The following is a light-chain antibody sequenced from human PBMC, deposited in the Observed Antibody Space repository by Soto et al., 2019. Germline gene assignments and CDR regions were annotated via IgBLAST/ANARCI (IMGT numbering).Light chain of an antibody. Sequence: QSALTQPPSASGSLGQSVTISCTGSSSDIGTYDYVSWYQQHPGRAPKLIIFEVSKRPLGVPDRFSGSNSGNTASLIVSGLXPDDEAEYHCTSYTGDDFTFVFGTGTKVTLL. CDR1: SSDIGTYDY. CDR2: EVS. V-gene: IGLV2-8*01. CDR3: TSYTGDDFTFV. J-gene: IGLJ1*01.